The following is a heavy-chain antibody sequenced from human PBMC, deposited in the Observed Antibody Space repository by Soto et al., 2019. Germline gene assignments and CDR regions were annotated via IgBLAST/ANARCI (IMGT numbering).Heavy chain of an antibody. CDR1: GFTLSNTG. D-gene: IGHD6-19*01. J-gene: IGHJ5*02. CDR3: AIDWGSSGWFIWFVP. V-gene: IGHV3-30*03. CDR2: ISHDGSNT. Sequence: QVQLVESGGGVVQPGRSLRLSCVASGFTLSNTGMHWVRQAPGKGLEWVAMISHDGSNTYYGDSVKGRFTISRDNSWKSLYLQMDSLRSEDTSVYYCAIDWGSSGWFIWFVPWGQGTLVTVSS.